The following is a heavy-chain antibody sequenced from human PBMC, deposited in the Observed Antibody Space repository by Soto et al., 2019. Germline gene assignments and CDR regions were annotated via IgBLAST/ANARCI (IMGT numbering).Heavy chain of an antibody. CDR1: GGSISSSRYY. J-gene: IGHJ4*02. V-gene: IGHV4-39*01. CDR2: IYYSGST. CDR3: ARVRGELATFDY. Sequence: SERLSLTCTVSGGSISSSRYYWGWIRQPPGKGLEWIGSIYYSGSTYYNPSLKSRVTISVDTSKNQFSLKLSSVTAADTAVYYCARVRGELATFDYWGQGTLVTVSS. D-gene: IGHD1-26*01.